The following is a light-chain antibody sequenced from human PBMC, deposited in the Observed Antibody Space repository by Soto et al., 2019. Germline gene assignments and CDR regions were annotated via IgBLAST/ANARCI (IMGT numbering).Light chain of an antibody. CDR1: QSISSW. CDR2: KAS. CDR3: QQYNSYSWT. Sequence: DIQMTQSPSTLSASVGDRVTITCRASQSISSWLAWYQQKPGKAPKLLIYKASSLESGVPSRFSGSGSGTEFNLTISSRESDDFATYYCQQYNSYSWTFGQGTKVEIK. V-gene: IGKV1-5*03. J-gene: IGKJ1*01.